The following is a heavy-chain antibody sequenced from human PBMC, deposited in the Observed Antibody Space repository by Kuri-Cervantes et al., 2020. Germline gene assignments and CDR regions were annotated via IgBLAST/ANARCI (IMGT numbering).Heavy chain of an antibody. Sequence: GGFRRPSCPASGFTFSSYAMHWFRQAPGKGIEWVAVISYDGGNKYYADSLKGRFTISRDNSKNTMYLQMNSLRAEDTAVYYCAKDRGRWQTVYYFDYWGQGTLVTVSS. D-gene: IGHD4-17*01. CDR3: AKDRGRWQTVYYFDY. CDR1: GFTFSSYA. CDR2: ISYDGGNK. J-gene: IGHJ4*02. V-gene: IGHV3-30*07.